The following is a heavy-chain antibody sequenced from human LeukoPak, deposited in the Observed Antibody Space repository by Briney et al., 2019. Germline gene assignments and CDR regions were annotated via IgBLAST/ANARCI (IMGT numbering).Heavy chain of an antibody. CDR2: ISYEGSNK. CDR1: GFTFSSYA. CDR3: ARDLRYYYDSSGYYYPDY. Sequence: GGSLTLPCALWGFTFSSYAMHWLRQAPGKALEWVTVISYEGSNKYYADAVKGRFTISRDNSKTTLYLQMNSLRAEDTAVYYCARDLRYYYDSSGYYYPDYWGQGTLVTVSS. V-gene: IGHV3-30*04. D-gene: IGHD3-22*01. J-gene: IGHJ4*02.